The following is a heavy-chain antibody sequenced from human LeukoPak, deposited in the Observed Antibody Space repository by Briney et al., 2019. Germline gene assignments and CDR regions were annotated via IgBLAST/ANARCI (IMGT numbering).Heavy chain of an antibody. CDR2: IRSKGNNYAT. Sequence: PGGSLRLSCAASGFIFSGSAMHWVRQTSGKGLEWVGRIRSKGNNYATAYAASVKGRFTISRDDLKNMAFLQMNSLKTEDTAVYYCARQPLDYYYYHMDVWGKGTTVIVSS. J-gene: IGHJ6*03. V-gene: IGHV3-73*01. CDR3: ARQPLDYYYYHMDV. CDR1: GFIFSGSA.